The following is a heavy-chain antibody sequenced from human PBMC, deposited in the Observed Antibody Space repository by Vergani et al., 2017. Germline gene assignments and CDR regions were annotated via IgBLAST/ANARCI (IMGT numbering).Heavy chain of an antibody. CDR3: ARPLKYYYDSSVAFDI. J-gene: IGHJ3*02. Sequence: EVQLVQSGAEVKKPGESLKISCKGSGYSFTSYWIGWVRQMPGKGLEWMGIIYPGDSDTRYSPSFQGQVTTSADKSISTAYLQWSSLKASDTAMYYCARPLKYYYDSSVAFDIWGQGTMVTVSS. D-gene: IGHD3-22*01. CDR1: GYSFTSYW. V-gene: IGHV5-51*01. CDR2: IYPGDSDT.